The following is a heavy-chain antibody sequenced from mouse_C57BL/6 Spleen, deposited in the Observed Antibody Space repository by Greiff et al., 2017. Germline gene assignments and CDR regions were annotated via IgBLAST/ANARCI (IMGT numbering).Heavy chain of an antibody. D-gene: IGHD1-1*01. CDR3: TRNYGSSPLFDY. CDR1: GFTFSDAW. CDR2: IRNKANNHAT. Sequence: EVQGVESGGGLVQPGGSMKLSCAASGFTFSDAWMDWVRQSPEKGLEWVAEIRNKANNHATYYAESVKGRFTISRDDSNSSVYLQMNSLRAEDTGIYYCTRNYGSSPLFDYWGQGTTLTVSS. V-gene: IGHV6-6*01. J-gene: IGHJ2*01.